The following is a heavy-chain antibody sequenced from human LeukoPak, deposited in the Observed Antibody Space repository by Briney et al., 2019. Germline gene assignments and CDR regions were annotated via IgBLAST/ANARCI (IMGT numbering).Heavy chain of an antibody. Sequence: GRSLRLSCAASGFTFSSYGMHWVRQAPGKGLEWVAVISYDGNNKYYADSVKGRFTISRDNSKNTLYLQMNSLRAEDTAVYYCARGPSRVGYYYGMDVWGKGTTVTVSS. D-gene: IGHD5-24*01. V-gene: IGHV3-30*19. CDR3: ARGPSRVGYYYGMDV. CDR1: GFTFSSYG. CDR2: ISYDGNNK. J-gene: IGHJ6*04.